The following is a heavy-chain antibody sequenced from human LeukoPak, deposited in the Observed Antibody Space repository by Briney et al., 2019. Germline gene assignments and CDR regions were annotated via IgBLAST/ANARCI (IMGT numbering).Heavy chain of an antibody. CDR2: INPNSGGT. CDR1: GYTFTGYY. Sequence: GASVTVSFKASGYTFTGYYMHWVRQAPGQGLEWMGWINPNSGGTNYAQKFQGRVTMTRDTSISTAYMELSRLRSDDTAVYYCARSHYGGNSYSDYWGQGTLVTVSS. CDR3: ARSHYGGNSYSDY. D-gene: IGHD4-23*01. V-gene: IGHV1-2*02. J-gene: IGHJ4*02.